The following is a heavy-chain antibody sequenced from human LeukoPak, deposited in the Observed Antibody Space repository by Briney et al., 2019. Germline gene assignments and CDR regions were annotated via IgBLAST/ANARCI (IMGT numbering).Heavy chain of an antibody. CDR1: GYTFTGNW. Sequence: GESLKISCTASGYTFTGNWIGWVRQMPGKGLEWMGIIYPGDSDTRYSPSFQGQVTISADKSISTASLQWSSLKASDSAMYYCARHAGIENWFDPWGQGTLVTVSS. J-gene: IGHJ5*02. CDR3: ARHAGIENWFDP. CDR2: IYPGDSDT. V-gene: IGHV5-51*01.